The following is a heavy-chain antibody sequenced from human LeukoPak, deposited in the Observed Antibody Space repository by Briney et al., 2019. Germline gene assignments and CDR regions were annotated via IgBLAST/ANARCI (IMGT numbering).Heavy chain of an antibody. CDR2: ISSSSSTI. D-gene: IGHD6-6*01. Sequence: GGSLSLSCAASGFTFSSYSMNWVRQAPGKGLEWVSYISSSSSTIYYADSVKGRFTISRDNAKNSLYLQMNSPRAEDTAVYYCAREAARVSFDYWGQGTLVTVSA. CDR1: GFTFSSYS. V-gene: IGHV3-48*01. J-gene: IGHJ4*02. CDR3: AREAARVSFDY.